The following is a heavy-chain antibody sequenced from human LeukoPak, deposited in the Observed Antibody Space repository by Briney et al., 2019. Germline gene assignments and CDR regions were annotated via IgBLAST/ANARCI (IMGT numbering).Heavy chain of an antibody. CDR1: GFRFSGYW. CDR3: ARGGSGSYPDFDY. V-gene: IGHV3-7*04. J-gene: IGHJ4*02. D-gene: IGHD3-10*01. CDR2: MKQDGSEK. Sequence: GGSLRLSCSASGFRFSGYWMSWVRQAPGKGLEWVANMKQDGSEKYYVDSVKGRFTISRDNAKNSLYLQMNSLRAEDTAVYYCARGGSGSYPDFDYWGQGTLVAVSS.